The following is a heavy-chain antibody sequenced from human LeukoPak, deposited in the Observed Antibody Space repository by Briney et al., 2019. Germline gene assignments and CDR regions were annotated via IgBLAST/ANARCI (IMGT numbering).Heavy chain of an antibody. Sequence: SETLSLTCTVSGGFIRSSSYYWGWIRQPPGKGLEWIGSIYYSGSTYYNPSLKSRVTISVDTSKNQFSLKLSSVTAADTAVYYCARVQAAAGPPLFNWGQGTLVTVSS. CDR1: GGFIRSSSYY. CDR3: ARVQAAAGPPLFN. D-gene: IGHD6-13*01. V-gene: IGHV4-39*07. J-gene: IGHJ4*02. CDR2: IYYSGST.